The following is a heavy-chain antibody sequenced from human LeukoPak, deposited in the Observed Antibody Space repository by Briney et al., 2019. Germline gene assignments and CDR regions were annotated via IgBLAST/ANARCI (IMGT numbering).Heavy chain of an antibody. J-gene: IGHJ4*02. Sequence: SETLSLTCAVSGGSISGYYWSGIRQSPGKGLEWVGYIYGSGYTNYNPSLKSRVTISLDTSKNQFSLKLNSVTAADTAIYYCATCKGDWAQVEGWGQGTLVTVSS. CDR2: IYGSGYT. V-gene: IGHV4-4*08. CDR3: ATCKGDWAQVEG. D-gene: IGHD2-21*02. CDR1: GGSISGYY.